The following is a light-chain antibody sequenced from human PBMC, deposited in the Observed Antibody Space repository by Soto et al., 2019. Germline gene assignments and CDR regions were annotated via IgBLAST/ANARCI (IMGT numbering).Light chain of an antibody. J-gene: IGLJ3*02. CDR2: DVN. CDR1: RSDVGGYNH. Sequence: QSALTQPASVSGSPGQSITISCTGTRSDVGGYNHVSWYQQHPGKAPKLMIYDVNKRPSGVSHHFSGSKSGNTASLTISGLQVEDEADYYCCSYAGSSTWVFGGGTKLTVL. V-gene: IGLV2-23*02. CDR3: CSYAGSSTWV.